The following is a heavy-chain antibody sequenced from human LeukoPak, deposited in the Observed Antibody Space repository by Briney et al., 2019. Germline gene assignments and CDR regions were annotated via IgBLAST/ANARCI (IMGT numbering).Heavy chain of an antibody. CDR1: GFTFSGYA. CDR3: AKDRRFGVSSDDY. Sequence: PGGSLRLSCAASGFTFSGYAMSWVRQAPGKGLEWVSAISGSGGSTYYADSVKGRFTISRDNSKNTLYLQMNSLRAEDTAVYYCAKDRRFGVSSDDYWGQGTLVTVSS. J-gene: IGHJ4*02. CDR2: ISGSGGST. D-gene: IGHD3-10*01. V-gene: IGHV3-23*01.